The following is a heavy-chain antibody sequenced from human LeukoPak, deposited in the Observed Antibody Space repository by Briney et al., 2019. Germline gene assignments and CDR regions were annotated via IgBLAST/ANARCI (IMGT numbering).Heavy chain of an antibody. D-gene: IGHD3-16*01. CDR1: GFTFSSYS. CDR3: ARDYGRAFGGDPARGDY. CDR2: ISSSSSTI. Sequence: PGGSLRLSCAASGFTFSSYSMNWVRQAPGKGLEWVSYISSSSSTIYYADSVKGRFTISRDNAKNSLYLQMNSLRDEDTAVYYCARDYGRAFGGDPARGDYWGQGTLVTVSS. V-gene: IGHV3-48*02. J-gene: IGHJ4*02.